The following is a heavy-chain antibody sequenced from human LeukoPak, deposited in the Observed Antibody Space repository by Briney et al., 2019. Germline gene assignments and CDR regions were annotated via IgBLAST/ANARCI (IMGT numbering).Heavy chain of an antibody. CDR2: VYYSGST. CDR3: AASGSYDLGQFDY. V-gene: IGHV4-59*08. D-gene: IGHD1-26*01. J-gene: IGHJ4*02. Sequence: SETLSLTCTVSGGSISRYYWSWIRQPPGKGLEWIGYVYYSGSTNYNPSLKSRVTMSVDTSKNQFSLKLSSVTAADTAVYYCAASGSYDLGQFDYWGQGTLVTVSS. CDR1: GGSISRYY.